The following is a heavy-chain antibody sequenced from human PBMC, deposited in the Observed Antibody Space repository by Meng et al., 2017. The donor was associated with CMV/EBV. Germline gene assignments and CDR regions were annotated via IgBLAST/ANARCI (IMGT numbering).Heavy chain of an antibody. CDR1: GFTFSSYG. CDR2: IRYDGSNK. CDR3: ARDELYYYDSSGYKFDY. Sequence: GESLKISCAASGFTFSSYGMHWVRQAPGKGLEWVAFIRYDGSNKYYADSVKGRFTISRDNSKNTLYLQMNSLRAEDTAVYYCARDELYYYDSSGYKFDYWGQGTLVTVSS. V-gene: IGHV3-30*02. J-gene: IGHJ4*02. D-gene: IGHD3-22*01.